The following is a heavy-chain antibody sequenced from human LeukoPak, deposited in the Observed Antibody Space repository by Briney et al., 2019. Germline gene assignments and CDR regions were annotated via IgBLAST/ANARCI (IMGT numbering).Heavy chain of an antibody. CDR3: VRDVSRRIGMDV. CDR1: GFSFNSYT. CDR2: ISPVSTYT. V-gene: IGHV3-21*01. D-gene: IGHD2/OR15-2a*01. J-gene: IGHJ6*02. Sequence: GGSLRLSRLASGFSFNSYTMNWVREAPGKGLEWVSTISPVSTYTWYAESVKGRFTISRDNPKNSLYLQMDSLRAEDTAVYYCVRDVSRRIGMDVWGQGTTVTVSS.